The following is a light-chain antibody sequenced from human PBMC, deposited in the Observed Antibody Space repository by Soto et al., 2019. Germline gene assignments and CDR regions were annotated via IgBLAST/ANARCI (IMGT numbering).Light chain of an antibody. Sequence: DIQMTQSPSTLSASVGDRVTITCRASQSISSWLAWYQQKPGKAPKLLIYKASSLGSGVPSSFSGSGSGTEFTLTISRLQHDDFATYYCQHYNSYSTFGQGTKLEIK. CDR2: KAS. CDR3: QHYNSYST. V-gene: IGKV1-5*03. CDR1: QSISSW. J-gene: IGKJ2*01.